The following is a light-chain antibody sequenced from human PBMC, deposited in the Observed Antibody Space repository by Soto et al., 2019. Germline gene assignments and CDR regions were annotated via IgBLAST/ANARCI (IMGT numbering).Light chain of an antibody. Sequence: DIQMTQSPSSVTASVGDRVTITCRASQDIITWLAWYQQKPGKAPNLLIYTASNLQSGVPSRFSGSGYGAHFTLTISSLQPEDFGTYYCQQTDSFPITFGQGTRLEIK. J-gene: IGKJ5*01. CDR1: QDIITW. V-gene: IGKV1-12*01. CDR2: TAS. CDR3: QQTDSFPIT.